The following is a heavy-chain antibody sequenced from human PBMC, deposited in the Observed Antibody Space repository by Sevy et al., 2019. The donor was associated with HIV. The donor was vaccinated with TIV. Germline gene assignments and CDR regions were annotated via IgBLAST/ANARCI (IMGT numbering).Heavy chain of an antibody. CDR1: GDSVSTNSAA. CDR3: TIDDVLRDYYYGMDV. V-gene: IGHV6-1*01. CDR2: TYYRSKWYN. Sequence: SQTLSLTCAIYGDSVSTNSAAWNWIRQSPSRGLEWLGRTYYRSKWYNDYAESLKSRITINPDTSKNQFSLLLHSVTPEETAGYYCTIDDVLRDYYYGMDVGGQGTRVTVS. J-gene: IGHJ6*02.